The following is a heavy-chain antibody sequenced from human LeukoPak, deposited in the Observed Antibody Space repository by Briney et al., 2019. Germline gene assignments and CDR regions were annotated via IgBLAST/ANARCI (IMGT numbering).Heavy chain of an antibody. CDR3: AKDGTEITIFGVVPGAFDI. V-gene: IGHV3-30*02. CDR1: GFTFSSYG. CDR2: IRYDGSNK. J-gene: IGHJ3*02. D-gene: IGHD3-3*01. Sequence: GGSLRLSCAASGFTFSSYGMHWVRQAPGKGLEWVAFIRYDGSNKYYADSAKGRFTISRDNSKNTLYLQMNSLRAEDTAVYYCAKDGTEITIFGVVPGAFDIWGQGTMVTVSS.